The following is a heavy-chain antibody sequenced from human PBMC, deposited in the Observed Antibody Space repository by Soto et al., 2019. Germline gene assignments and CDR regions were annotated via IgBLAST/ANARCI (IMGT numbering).Heavy chain of an antibody. V-gene: IGHV4-39*01. CDR2: ISYSDGS. D-gene: IGHD3-10*01. CDR3: ARQGFGALHGLVDV. CDR1: GGSISTRDSISTRSFY. J-gene: IGHJ6*02. Sequence: PSETLSLTCTVSGGSISTRDSISTRSFYWGWMRQPPGKGLQWIASISYSDGSFYNSSLKSRLTISVDTSKNQFSLSLRSVTAADTAVYYCARQGFGALHGLVDVWGQGTTVTVSS.